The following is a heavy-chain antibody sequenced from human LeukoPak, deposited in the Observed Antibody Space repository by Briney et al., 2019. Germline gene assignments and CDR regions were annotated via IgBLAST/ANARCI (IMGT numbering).Heavy chain of an antibody. D-gene: IGHD3-22*01. J-gene: IGHJ4*02. V-gene: IGHV4-59*12. CDR2: IYYSGST. CDR1: GGSIRNYY. CDR3: ARAFGGSSGYYYGYYFDY. Sequence: PSETLSLTCTVSGGSIRNYYWSWIRQSPGKELEWVGFIYYSGSTYYNPSLKSRVTISVDTSKNQFSLKLSSVTAADTAVYYCARAFGGSSGYYYGYYFDYWGQGTLVTVSS.